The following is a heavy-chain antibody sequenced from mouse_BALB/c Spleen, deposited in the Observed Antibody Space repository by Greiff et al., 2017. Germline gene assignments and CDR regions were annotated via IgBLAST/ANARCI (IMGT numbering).Heavy chain of an antibody. CDR1: GFSLTSYG. D-gene: IGHD4-1*01. V-gene: IGHV2-2*02. CDR3: ARRGGTYWYFDV. Sequence: VKLVESGPGLVQPSQSLSITCTVSGFSLTSYGVHWVRQSPGKGLEWLGVIWSGGSTDYNAAFISRLSISKDNSKSQVFFKMNSLQANDTAIYYCARRGGTYWYFDVWGAGTTVTVSS. CDR2: IWSGGST. J-gene: IGHJ1*01.